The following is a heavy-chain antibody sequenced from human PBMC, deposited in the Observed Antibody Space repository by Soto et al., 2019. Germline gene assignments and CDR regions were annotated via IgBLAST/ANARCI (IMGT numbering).Heavy chain of an antibody. CDR2: INPNSGGT. CDR1: GYTFTGYY. D-gene: IGHD2-2*02. Sequence: ASVKVSCKASGYTFTGYYMHWVRQAPGQGLEWMGWINPNSGGTNYAQKFQGWVTMTRDTSISTAYMELSRLRSDDTAVYYCARSGYCSSTSCYTDYYYGMDVWGQGTTVTVSS. V-gene: IGHV1-2*04. J-gene: IGHJ6*02. CDR3: ARSGYCSSTSCYTDYYYGMDV.